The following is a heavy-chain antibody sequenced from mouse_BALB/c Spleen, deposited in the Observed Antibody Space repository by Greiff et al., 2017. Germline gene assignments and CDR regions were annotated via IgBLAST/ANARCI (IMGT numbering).Heavy chain of an antibody. CDR1: GFTFSSYT. Sequence: EVMLVESGGGLVKPGGSLKLSCAASGFTFSSYTMSWVRQTPEKRLEWVATISSGGGNTYYPDSVKGRFTISRDNAKNNLYLQMSSLRSEDTALYYCARSQFAYWGQGTLVTVSA. V-gene: IGHV5-9*03. J-gene: IGHJ3*01. CDR2: ISSGGGNT. CDR3: ARSQFAY.